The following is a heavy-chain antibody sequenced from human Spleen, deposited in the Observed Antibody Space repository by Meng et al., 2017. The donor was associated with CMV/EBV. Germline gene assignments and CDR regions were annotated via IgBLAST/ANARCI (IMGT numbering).Heavy chain of an antibody. D-gene: IGHD3-16*02. V-gene: IGHV3-15*01. CDR3: TTVGRPRHDYVWGSYRLRGAVSLYGMDV. Sequence: GGSLRLSCAASGFSFSDHGMHWVRQAPGKGLEWVGRIKSKTDGGTTDYAAPVKGRFTISRDDSKNTLYLQMNSLKTEDTAVYYCTTVGRPRHDYVWGSYRLRGAVSLYGMDVWGQGTTVTVSS. CDR1: GFSFSDHG. CDR2: IKSKTDGGTT. J-gene: IGHJ6*02.